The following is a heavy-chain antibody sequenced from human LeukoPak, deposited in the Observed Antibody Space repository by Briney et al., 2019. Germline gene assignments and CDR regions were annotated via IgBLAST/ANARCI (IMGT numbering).Heavy chain of an antibody. CDR3: ARDSRRLSPYYYYYGMDV. CDR1: GYTFTGYY. Sequence: ASVKVSCKASGYTFTGYYMHWVRQAPGQGLEWMGWINPNSGGTNYAQKFQGRVTMTRDTSISTAYMELSRLRSDDTAVYYCARDSRRLSPYYYYYGMDVWGQGTTVTVSS. CDR2: INPNSGGT. J-gene: IGHJ6*02. V-gene: IGHV1-2*02. D-gene: IGHD3-16*02.